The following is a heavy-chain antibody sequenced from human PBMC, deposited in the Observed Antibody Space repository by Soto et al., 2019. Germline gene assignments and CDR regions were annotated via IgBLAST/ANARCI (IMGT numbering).Heavy chain of an antibody. CDR3: AREEGISDWHAFDY. CDR1: GYTFTDYG. J-gene: IGHJ4*02. CDR2: ISTYNGNT. Sequence: ASMQVSCKASGYTFTDYGISWVRQAPGQGLEWMGWISTYNGNTIYAQKIQGRVTMTTDTSTSTAYVELRSLRSDDTAVYYCAREEGISDWHAFDYWGQGTQVTVSS. D-gene: IGHD6-19*01. V-gene: IGHV1-18*04.